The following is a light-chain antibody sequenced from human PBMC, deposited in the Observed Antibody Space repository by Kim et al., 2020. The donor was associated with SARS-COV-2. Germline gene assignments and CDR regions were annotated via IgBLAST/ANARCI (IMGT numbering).Light chain of an antibody. J-gene: IGLJ3*02. CDR3: CSYAGTYTYVL. CDR2: DVM. V-gene: IGLV2-11*01. CDR1: SSDVGADKY. Sequence: QSVTISWTGASSDVGADKYVSWHQQHPGKAPKLMIYDVMQQPAGVPDRFYGSTSGNTASLTISGLQTEDEADYYCCSYAGTYTYVLFGGGTQLTVL.